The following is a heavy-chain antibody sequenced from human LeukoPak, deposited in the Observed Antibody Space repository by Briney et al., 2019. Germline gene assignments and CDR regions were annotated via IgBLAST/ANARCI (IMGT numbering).Heavy chain of an antibody. CDR3: ARLYSSGWYYFDY. CDR1: GGSISSSSYN. J-gene: IGHJ4*02. V-gene: IGHV4-61*05. Sequence: SETLSLTCTAPGGSISSSSYNWGWIRQTPGKGLEWIGYIYYSGSTNYNPSLKSRVTISVDTSKNQFSLKLSSVTAADTAVYYCARLYSSGWYYFDYWGQGTLVTVSS. CDR2: IYYSGST. D-gene: IGHD6-19*01.